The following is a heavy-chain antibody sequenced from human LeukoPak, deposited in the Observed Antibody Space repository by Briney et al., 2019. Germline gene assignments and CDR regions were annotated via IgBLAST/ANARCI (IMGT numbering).Heavy chain of an antibody. CDR2: ISYDGSNK. Sequence: PGGSLRLSCAASGFTFSSHGMHWVRQAPGKGLEWVAVISYDGSNKYYADSVKGRFTISRDNAKNSLYLQMNSLRAEDTAVYYCARDSGYCTNGICYYYYYMDVWGKGTTVAVSS. CDR3: ARDSGYCTNGICYYYYYMDV. CDR1: GFTFSSHG. J-gene: IGHJ6*03. V-gene: IGHV3-30*03. D-gene: IGHD2-8*01.